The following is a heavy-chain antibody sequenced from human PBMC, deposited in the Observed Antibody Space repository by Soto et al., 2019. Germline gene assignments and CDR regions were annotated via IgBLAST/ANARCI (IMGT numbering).Heavy chain of an antibody. CDR1: GFTFSTNA. V-gene: IGHV3-23*01. D-gene: IGHD3-3*01. Sequence: EVQLLESGGGLVQPGGSLRLSCAASGFTFSTNAMSWVRQAPGMGLEFVSLISGSGNTIYYADSVKGRFTISRDNSKNTLSLQMNRLRAEDTAVYYCAKVGYDTFGYYLRSFDCWGQGTLVTVSS. CDR2: ISGSGNTI. J-gene: IGHJ4*02. CDR3: AKVGYDTFGYYLRSFDC.